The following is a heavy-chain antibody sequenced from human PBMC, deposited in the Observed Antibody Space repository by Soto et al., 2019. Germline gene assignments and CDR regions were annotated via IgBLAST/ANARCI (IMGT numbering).Heavy chain of an antibody. J-gene: IGHJ5*02. CDR3: AKDRVVTMVRGATRFDP. D-gene: IGHD3-10*01. CDR1: GFTFSSYG. V-gene: IGHV3-23*01. CDR2: ISGSGGST. Sequence: PGGSLRLSCAASGFTFSSYGMSWVRQAPGKGLEWVSSISGSGGSTYYADSVKGRFTISRDNSKNTLYLQMNSLRAEDTAEYYCAKDRVVTMVRGATRFDPWGQGTLVTVSS.